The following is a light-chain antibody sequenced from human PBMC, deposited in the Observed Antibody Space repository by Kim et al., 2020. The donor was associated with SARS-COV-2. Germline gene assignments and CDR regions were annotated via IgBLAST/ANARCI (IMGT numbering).Light chain of an antibody. V-gene: IGKV3-20*01. J-gene: IGKJ1*01. Sequence: EIVLTQSPGTLSLSPGERATLSCRASQGVSNSYLAWYQQKPGQAPRLLIYGASSRPTGIPDRFSGSGSGTDFTLTISSLEPEDFAVYYCQQYSSAPRTFGPGTKVDIK. CDR1: QGVSNSY. CDR2: GAS. CDR3: QQYSSAPRT.